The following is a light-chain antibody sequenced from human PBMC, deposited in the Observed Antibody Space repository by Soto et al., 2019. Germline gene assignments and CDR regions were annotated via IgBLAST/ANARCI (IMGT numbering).Light chain of an antibody. Sequence: DIQMTQSPSTLSASVGDRVTITCRASQSISSWLAWYQQKPGKAPKLLIFKASSLESGVPSRFSGSGSGTEFTLTISSLQPDDFATYYCQQYNSYSRTFGQGTKVEL. CDR1: QSISSW. CDR2: KAS. CDR3: QQYNSYSRT. V-gene: IGKV1-5*03. J-gene: IGKJ1*01.